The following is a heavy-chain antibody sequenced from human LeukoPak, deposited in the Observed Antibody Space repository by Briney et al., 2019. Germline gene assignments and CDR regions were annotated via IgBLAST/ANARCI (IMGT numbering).Heavy chain of an antibody. J-gene: IGHJ4*02. V-gene: IGHV4-34*01. D-gene: IGHD2-8*01. Sequence: RASETLSLTCAVYGGSFSGYYWSWIRQPPGKGLEWIGEINHSGSTNYNPSLKSRVTISVDTSKNQFSLKLSSVTAADTAVYYCARGKHCTNGVCYKVFDYWGQGTLVTVSS. CDR1: GGSFSGYY. CDR2: INHSGST. CDR3: ARGKHCTNGVCYKVFDY.